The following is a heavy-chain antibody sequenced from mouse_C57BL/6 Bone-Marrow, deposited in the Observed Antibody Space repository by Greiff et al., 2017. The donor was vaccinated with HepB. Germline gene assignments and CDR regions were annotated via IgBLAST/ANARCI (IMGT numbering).Heavy chain of an antibody. D-gene: IGHD1-1*01. Sequence: VQVVESGPELVKPGDSVKISCKASGYSFTGYFMNWVKQRPGKGLEWIGRIYPGDGDTNYNGKFKGKATLTADKSSSTAYMQLSSLTSEDSAVYFCASITTVVGGYFDYWGQGTTLTVSS. CDR1: GYSFTGYF. V-gene: IGHV1-82*01. J-gene: IGHJ2*01. CDR3: ASITTVVGGYFDY. CDR2: IYPGDGDT.